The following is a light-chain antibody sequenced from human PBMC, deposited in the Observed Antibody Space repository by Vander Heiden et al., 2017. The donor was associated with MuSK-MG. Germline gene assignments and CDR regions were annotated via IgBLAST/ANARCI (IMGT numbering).Light chain of an antibody. J-gene: IGLJ2*01. CDR2: SNN. V-gene: IGLV1-44*01. CDR1: SSNIGSNP. Sequence: SVLTQPPSASGTPGPRVTISCSGSSSNIGSNPLNWYQQRPGTAPKLLIYSNNPRPSGVPDRCSGSKSGTSASLAISGLQSEDEADYYCAAWDDSLNGVVFGGGTKLTVL. CDR3: AAWDDSLNGVV.